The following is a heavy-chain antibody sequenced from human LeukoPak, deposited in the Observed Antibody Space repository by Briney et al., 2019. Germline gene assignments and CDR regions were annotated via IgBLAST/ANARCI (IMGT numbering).Heavy chain of an antibody. CDR2: IWYDGSNK. J-gene: IGHJ5*02. CDR3: ARSVGATTDWFDP. Sequence: GRSLRLSCAASGFTFSSYGMHWVRQAPGKGLEWVAVIWYDGSNKYYADSVKGRFTISRDNSKNTLYLEMNSLRGEDTAVYYCARSVGATTDWFDPWGQGTQVIVSS. V-gene: IGHV3-33*01. CDR1: GFTFSSYG. D-gene: IGHD1-26*01.